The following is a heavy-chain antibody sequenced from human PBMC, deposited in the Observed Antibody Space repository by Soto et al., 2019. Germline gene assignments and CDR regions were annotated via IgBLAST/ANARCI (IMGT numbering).Heavy chain of an antibody. CDR3: ARGKSCTTGTDYYYYGMDV. CDR1: GGSFSGYY. Sequence: PSETLSLTCAVYGGSFSGYYWSWIRQPPGKGLEWIGEINHSGSTNYNPSLKSRVTISVDTSKNQFSLKLSSVTAADTAVYYRARGKSCTTGTDYYYYGMDVRGQGTTVTVSS. V-gene: IGHV4-34*01. CDR2: INHSGST. D-gene: IGHD1-1*01. J-gene: IGHJ6*02.